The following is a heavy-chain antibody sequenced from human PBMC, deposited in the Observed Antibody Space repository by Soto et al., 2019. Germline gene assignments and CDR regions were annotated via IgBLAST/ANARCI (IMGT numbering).Heavy chain of an antibody. J-gene: IGHJ5*02. CDR2: IYSNSGST. CDR1: GGSITSSY. V-gene: IGHV4-59*01. CDR3: AKLRAGGLTGYYYPYFFDP. D-gene: IGHD3-9*01. Sequence: SETLSLTCTVSGGSITSSYWSWVRQAPGKGLEWIGHIYSNSGSTDYNPSVNSRLTISVDRSKSQFSLKLTSVTAADTAIYFCAKLRAGGLTGYYYPYFFDPWGQGTRVTVSS.